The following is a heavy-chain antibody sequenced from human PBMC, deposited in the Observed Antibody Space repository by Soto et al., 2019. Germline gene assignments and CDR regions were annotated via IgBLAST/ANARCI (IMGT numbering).Heavy chain of an antibody. CDR3: ARGHLGITTTGTWYDFDY. CDR1: GDSISSYY. Sequence: PSETLSLTCTVSGDSISSYYWTWIRQPPGKGLEYIGYIYYSGRTYYNPSLKSRVTISVDTSKNQFSLKLSSVTAADTAVYYCARGHLGITTTGTWYDFDYWGQGTLVTSPQ. V-gene: IGHV4-59*01. CDR2: IYYSGRT. D-gene: IGHD2-15*01. J-gene: IGHJ4*02.